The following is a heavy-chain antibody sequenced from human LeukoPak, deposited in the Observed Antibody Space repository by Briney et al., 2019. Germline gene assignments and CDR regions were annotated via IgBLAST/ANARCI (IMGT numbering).Heavy chain of an antibody. CDR2: INHSGST. J-gene: IGHJ4*02. CDR1: GGSFSGYY. V-gene: IGHV4-34*01. CDR3: ARIRYYYDSSGYRPGEIDY. Sequence: SETLSLTCAVYGGSFSGYYRSWIRQPPGKGLEWIGEINHSGSTNYNPSLKSRVTISVDTSKNQFSLKLSSVTAADTAVYYCARIRYYYDSSGYRPGEIDYWGQGTLVTVSS. D-gene: IGHD3-22*01.